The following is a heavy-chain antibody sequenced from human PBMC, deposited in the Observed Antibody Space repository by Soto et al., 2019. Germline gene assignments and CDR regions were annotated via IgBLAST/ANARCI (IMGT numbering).Heavy chain of an antibody. V-gene: IGHV1-46*01. J-gene: IGHJ6*02. Sequence: ASVKVSCKASGYTFTSYYMHWVRQAPGQGLEWMGIINPSGGSTSYAQKFQGRVTMTRDTSTSTVYMELSSLRSEDTAVYYCARDRYIYGYLGERRSYYYYGMDVWGQGTTVTVSS. CDR1: GYTFTSYY. CDR2: INPSGGST. CDR3: ARDRYIYGYLGERRSYYYYGMDV. D-gene: IGHD5-18*01.